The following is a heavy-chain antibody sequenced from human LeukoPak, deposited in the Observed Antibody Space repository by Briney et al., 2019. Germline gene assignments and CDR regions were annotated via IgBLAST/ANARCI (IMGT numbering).Heavy chain of an antibody. CDR1: GFTFSTYT. CDR2: ISSSSSFL. Sequence: GGSLRLSCAASGFTFSTYTMNWVRHAPGKGPEWVSSISSSSSFLFYADSVQGRFTISRDNAKNSLYLQMNSLKAEDTAVYYCARAREYCSGGSCWFDPWGQGTLVTVSS. D-gene: IGHD2-15*01. J-gene: IGHJ5*02. CDR3: ARAREYCSGGSCWFDP. V-gene: IGHV3-21*01.